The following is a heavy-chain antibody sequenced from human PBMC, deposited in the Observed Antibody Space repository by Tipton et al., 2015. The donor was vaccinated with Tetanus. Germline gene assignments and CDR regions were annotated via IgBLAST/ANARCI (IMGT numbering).Heavy chain of an antibody. CDR1: GFTLEGHY. D-gene: IGHD5-18*01. Sequence: SLRLSCAASGFTLEGHYMHWVRQTPGKGLVWISRINTDGRRTNYADSVKGRFTISRDNAKNTLYLQMNSLRAEDTAVYFCSRRLVTNSGLDDWGRET. V-gene: IGHV3-74*01. J-gene: IGHJ6*02. CDR2: INTDGRRT. CDR3: SRRLVTNSGLDD.